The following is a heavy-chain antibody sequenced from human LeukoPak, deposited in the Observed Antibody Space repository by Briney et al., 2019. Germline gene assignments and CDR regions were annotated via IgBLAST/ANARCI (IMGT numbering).Heavy chain of an antibody. Sequence: GGSLRLSCAASGFTFSSYWMHWVRQAPGKGLEWVAVISYDGSNKYYADSVKGRFTISRDNSKNTLYLQMNSLRADDTAVYYCARDSQPHSSSWYRRNWFDPWGQGTLVTVSS. CDR2: ISYDGSNK. J-gene: IGHJ5*02. CDR3: ARDSQPHSSSWYRRNWFDP. CDR1: GFTFSSYW. V-gene: IGHV3-30-3*01. D-gene: IGHD6-13*01.